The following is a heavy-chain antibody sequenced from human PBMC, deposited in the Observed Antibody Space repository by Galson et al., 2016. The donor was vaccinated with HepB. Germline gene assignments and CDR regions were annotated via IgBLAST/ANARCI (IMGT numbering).Heavy chain of an antibody. CDR1: GXXFSXXX. CDR3: ARDYIGYYGW. CDR2: INHDGSVK. Sequence: SLXXSCAASGXXFSXXXMAXXXRAXGKGLEWVANINHDGSVKNYVDSVKGRFTISRDNAQKSLFLQMNSLKVEDTALYYCARDYIGYYGWWGHGTLVTVSS. D-gene: IGHD3-22*01. J-gene: IGHJ1*01. V-gene: IGHV3-7*01.